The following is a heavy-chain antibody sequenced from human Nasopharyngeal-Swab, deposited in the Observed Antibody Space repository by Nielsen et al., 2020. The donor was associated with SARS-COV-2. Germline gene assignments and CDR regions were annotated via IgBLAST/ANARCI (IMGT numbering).Heavy chain of an antibody. V-gene: IGHV4-39*02. D-gene: IGHD4-23*01. Sequence: SETLSLTCTVSGGSISSSSYYWGWIRQPPGKGLEWIGSIYYSGSTYYNPSLKSRVTISVDTSKNQFSLKLSSVTAADTAVYYCARERPGKSDAFDIWGQGTLVTVSS. J-gene: IGHJ3*02. CDR2: IYYSGST. CDR3: ARERPGKSDAFDI. CDR1: GGSISSSSYY.